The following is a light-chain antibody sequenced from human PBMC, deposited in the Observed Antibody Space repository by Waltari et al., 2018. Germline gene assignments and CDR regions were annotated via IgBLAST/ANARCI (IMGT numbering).Light chain of an antibody. J-gene: IGLJ1*01. Sequence: QSALTQPASVSGSPGQSITISCTGTSSDIGGYNYVFWYQQHPGKAPKFIIYDVSNRPSGVSNRFSGSKSGNTASLTISGLQAEDEADYYCGSYTSSNTHVFGSGTKVNVL. V-gene: IGLV2-14*03. CDR3: GSYTSSNTHV. CDR2: DVS. CDR1: SSDIGGYNY.